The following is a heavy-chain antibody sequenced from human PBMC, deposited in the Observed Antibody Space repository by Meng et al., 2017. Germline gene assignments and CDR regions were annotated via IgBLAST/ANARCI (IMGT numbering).Heavy chain of an antibody. CDR2: IIPIFGTA. Sequence: VTPVRSGAEVKQPGSSVEVPCKASGGTFSSYAISWVRQAPGQGLEWMGGIIPIFGTANYAQKFQGRVTITADESTSTAYMELSSLRSEDTAVYYCARGGYSYGLWFDPWGQGTLVTVSS. CDR3: ARGGYSYGLWFDP. D-gene: IGHD5-18*01. V-gene: IGHV1-69*01. J-gene: IGHJ5*02. CDR1: GGTFSSYA.